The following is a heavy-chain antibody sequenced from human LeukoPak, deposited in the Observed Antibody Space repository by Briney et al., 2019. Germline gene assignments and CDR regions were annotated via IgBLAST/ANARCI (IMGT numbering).Heavy chain of an antibody. CDR2: INPNSGGT. V-gene: IGHV1-2*02. D-gene: IGHD1-7*01. Sequence: ASVKLSCKASGYTFTGYYMHWVRQAPGQGLEWMGWINPNSGGTKYAQKFPGRVTMTRDTAISTAYMELSRLRSDDTAVYYWARVPTGFPGTMPKTRNWFDPWGEGTLVTVSS. CDR3: ARVPTGFPGTMPKTRNWFDP. CDR1: GYTFTGYY. J-gene: IGHJ5*02.